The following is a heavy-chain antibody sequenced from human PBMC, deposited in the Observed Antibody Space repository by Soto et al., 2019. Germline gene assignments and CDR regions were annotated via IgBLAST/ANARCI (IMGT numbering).Heavy chain of an antibody. V-gene: IGHV4-34*01. CDR3: AREPGYCSGGKCYGGWFDT. J-gene: IGHJ5*02. CDR1: GGSVSGQY. Sequence: PSETLSLTCAVYGGSVSGQYWSWIRQPPGKGLEWIGEINHRGNTDYNPSLKSRVTISVDASKNQLSLKLNSVTAADTAVYYCAREPGYCSGGKCYGGWFDTWGQGTLVTVSS. CDR2: INHRGNT. D-gene: IGHD2-15*01.